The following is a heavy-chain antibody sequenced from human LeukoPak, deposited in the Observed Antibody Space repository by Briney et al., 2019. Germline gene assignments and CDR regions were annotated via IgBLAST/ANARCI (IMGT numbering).Heavy chain of an antibody. J-gene: IGHJ4*02. CDR1: GGTFSSYA. V-gene: IGHV1-69*13. CDR2: IIPIFGTA. CDR3: AGDLYVESSGYSALDY. D-gene: IGHD3-22*01. Sequence: SVNVSCKASGGTFSSYAISWVRQAPGQGREWVGGIIPIFGTANYAQKFQGRVTITADESTRTPYMQLISLRSEATSVYYCAGDLYVESSGYSALDYWGQGTLVTVSS.